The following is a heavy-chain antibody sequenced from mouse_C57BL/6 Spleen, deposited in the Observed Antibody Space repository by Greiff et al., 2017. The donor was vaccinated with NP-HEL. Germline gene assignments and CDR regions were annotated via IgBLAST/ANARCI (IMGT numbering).Heavy chain of an antibody. CDR2: IYPGNSDT. CDR3: TSLQAVFDY. V-gene: IGHV1-5*01. Sequence: EVQLQQSGAVLARPGASVKMSCKTSGYTFTSYWMHWVKQRPGQGLDWIGAIYPGNSDTSYNQKFKGKATLTAVTSASTAYMELSSLTNEDSAVYYCTSLQAVFDYWGQGTTLTVSS. CDR1: GYTFTSYW. D-gene: IGHD6-1*01. J-gene: IGHJ2*01.